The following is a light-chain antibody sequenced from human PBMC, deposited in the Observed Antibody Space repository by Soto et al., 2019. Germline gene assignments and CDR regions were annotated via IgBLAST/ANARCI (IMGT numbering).Light chain of an antibody. CDR2: DAS. CDR1: QSVSTR. Sequence: LQMTPFPSSPSASGGDGVPVLWPSSQSVSTRLAWYQQKPGKAPKVLIYDASSWAGGVPSRFTGSGSGTDFTLTISSLEPEDFAVYYCQQRSNWPPWTFGQGTKVDIK. V-gene: IGKV1-5*02. CDR3: QQRSNWPPWT. J-gene: IGKJ1*01.